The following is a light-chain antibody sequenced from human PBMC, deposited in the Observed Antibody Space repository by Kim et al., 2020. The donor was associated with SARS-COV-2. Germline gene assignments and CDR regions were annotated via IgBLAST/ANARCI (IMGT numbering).Light chain of an antibody. CDR3: QVWDSRV. V-gene: IGLV3-9*01. Sequence: VAVALGQTARITCGVKNIGSRNVHWYQQKPGQAPVLVIYRDFNRPSGIPERFSGSNSGNTATLTINRAQAGDEADYYCQVWDSRVFGGGTQLTVL. J-gene: IGLJ2*01. CDR2: RDF. CDR1: NIGSRN.